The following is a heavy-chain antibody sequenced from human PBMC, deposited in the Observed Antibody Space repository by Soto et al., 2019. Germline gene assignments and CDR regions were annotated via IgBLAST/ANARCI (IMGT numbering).Heavy chain of an antibody. CDR3: ARGILAGHCSSTSCPTDY. V-gene: IGHV3-30-3*01. J-gene: IGHJ4*02. CDR2: ISYDGSNK. CDR1: GFTFSSYA. Sequence: QPGGSLRLSCAASGFTFSSYAMHWVRQAPGKGLEWVAVISYDGSNKYYADSVKGRFTISRDNSKNTLYLQMNSLRAEDTAVYYCARGILAGHCSSTSCPTDYWGQGTLVTVSS. D-gene: IGHD2-2*01.